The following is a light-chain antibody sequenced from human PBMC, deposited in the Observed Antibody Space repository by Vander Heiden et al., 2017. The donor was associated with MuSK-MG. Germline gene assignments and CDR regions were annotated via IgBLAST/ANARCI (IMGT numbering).Light chain of an antibody. V-gene: IGLV1-44*01. CDR3: STWDYSLSAPAV. CDR1: SHNVGSYA. Sequence: QSALTQDASVSGTVGQKVTLPCPGNSHNVGSYAVGWYQQISHYTPKTVMFGNSLPSGIPDRFSGSKSGTTASLTISGLKPEDEADYYCSTWDYSLSAPAVFGGGTQLTAL. CDR2: GNS. J-gene: IGLJ7*02.